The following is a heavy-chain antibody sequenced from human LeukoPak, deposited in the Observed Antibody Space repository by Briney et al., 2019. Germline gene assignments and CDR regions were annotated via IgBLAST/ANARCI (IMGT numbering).Heavy chain of an antibody. J-gene: IGHJ4*02. CDR1: GLTFSSYW. CDR3: ARPPAAVAGTRTVGYFDY. CDR2: INSDGSST. V-gene: IGHV3-74*01. D-gene: IGHD6-19*01. Sequence: GGSLRLSCAASGLTFSSYWMHWVRQAPGKGLVWVSRINSDGSSTSYADSVKGRFTISRDNAKNTLYLQMNSLRAEDTAVYYCARPPAAVAGTRTVGYFDYWGQGTLVAVSS.